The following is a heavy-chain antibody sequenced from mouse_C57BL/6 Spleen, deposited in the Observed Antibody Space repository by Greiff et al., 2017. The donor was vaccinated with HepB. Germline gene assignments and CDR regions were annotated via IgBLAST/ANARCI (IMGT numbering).Heavy chain of an antibody. CDR1: GYSITSGYY. CDR2: ISYDGSN. CDR3: ASYDEGYFDY. Sequence: DVQLQESGPGLVKPSQSLSLTCSVTGYSITSGYYWNWIRQFPGNKLEWMGYISYDGSNNYNPSLKKRISITRDTSKNQFFLKLNSVTTEDTATYYWASYDEGYFDYWGQGTTLTVSS. D-gene: IGHD2-3*01. V-gene: IGHV3-6*01. J-gene: IGHJ2*01.